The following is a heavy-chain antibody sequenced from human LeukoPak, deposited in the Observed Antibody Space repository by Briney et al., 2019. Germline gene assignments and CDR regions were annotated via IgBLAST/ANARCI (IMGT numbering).Heavy chain of an antibody. Sequence: GGSLRLSCAASGFTFSSYSMNWVRQAPGKGLGWGSSISSSSSYIYYADSVKGRFTISRDNANNSLYLQMSSLRAEDTAVYYCARDVRRDGYNCFDYWGQGTLVTVSS. J-gene: IGHJ4*02. CDR1: GFTFSSYS. V-gene: IGHV3-21*01. CDR2: ISSSSSYI. CDR3: ARDVRRDGYNCFDY. D-gene: IGHD5-24*01.